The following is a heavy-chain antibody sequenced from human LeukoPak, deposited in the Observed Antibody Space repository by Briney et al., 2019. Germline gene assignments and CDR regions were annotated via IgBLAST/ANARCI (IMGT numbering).Heavy chain of an antibody. CDR1: GFTFSSYA. V-gene: IGHV3-23*01. J-gene: IGHJ4*02. CDR2: ISGSGGST. CDR3: ASRAGYSSGWLDY. Sequence: GGSLRLSCAASGFTFSSYAMSWVHQAPGKGLEWVSAISGSGGSTYYADSVKGRFTISRDNSKNTLYLQMNSLRAEDTAVYYCASRAGYSSGWLDYWGQGTLVTVSS. D-gene: IGHD6-19*01.